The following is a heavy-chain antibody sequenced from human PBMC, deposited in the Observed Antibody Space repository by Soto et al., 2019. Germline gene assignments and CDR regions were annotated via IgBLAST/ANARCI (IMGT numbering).Heavy chain of an antibody. CDR3: VRDLGYCSSTSCYFYFDY. J-gene: IGHJ4*02. CDR2: IYYSGST. Sequence: QVQLQESGPGLVKPSETLSLTCTVSGGSISSYYWSWIRQPPGKGLEWIGYIYYSGSTNYNPSLTSRVTISVDTSKNQFSLKLSSVTAADTAVYYCVRDLGYCSSTSCYFYFDYWGQGTLVTVSS. V-gene: IGHV4-59*01. D-gene: IGHD2-2*01. CDR1: GGSISSYY.